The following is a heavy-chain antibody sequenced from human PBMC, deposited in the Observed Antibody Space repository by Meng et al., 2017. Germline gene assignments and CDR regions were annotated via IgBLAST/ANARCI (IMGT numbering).Heavy chain of an antibody. D-gene: IGHD2-21*02. V-gene: IGHV2-5*02. CDR3: AHRRGDSREGWFDP. J-gene: IGHJ5*02. CDR1: GFSLSTSGVG. CDR2: IYWDDDK. Sequence: HIPFEGSVPTMLKPTQTLTLTCTFSGFSLSTSGVGVGWIRQPPGKALEWLALIYWDDDKRYSPSLKSRLTITKDTSKNQVVLTMTNMDPVDTATYYCAHRRGDSREGWFDPWGQGTLVTVSS.